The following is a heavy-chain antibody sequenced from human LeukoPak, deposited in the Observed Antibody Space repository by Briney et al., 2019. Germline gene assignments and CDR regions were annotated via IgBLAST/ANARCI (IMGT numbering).Heavy chain of an antibody. D-gene: IGHD3-9*01. CDR1: GFTVSSNY. CDR3: ARGGGDRHEYFDWLPTLFDY. J-gene: IGHJ4*02. CDR2: IYSGGST. V-gene: IGHV3-53*05. Sequence: GGSLRLSCAASGFTVSSNYMSWVRQAPGKGLEWVSVIYSGGSTYYADSVKGRFTISRDNSKNTLYLQMNSLRAEDTAVYYCARGGGDRHEYFDWLPTLFDYWGQGTLVTVSS.